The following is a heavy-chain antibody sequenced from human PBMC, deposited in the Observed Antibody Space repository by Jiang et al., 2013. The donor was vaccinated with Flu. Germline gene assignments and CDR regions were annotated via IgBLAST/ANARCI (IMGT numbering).Heavy chain of an antibody. Sequence: GAEVKKPGASARVSCKASGYSFTTYPMHWVRQAPGQRPEWMGWVSGGGGNTKYSQKFQDRVALTRDTSATTAYMELSSLRPEDTAVYYCARAPWSTYYFDSWGQGTLVTVSS. V-gene: IGHV1-3*01. CDR3: ARAPWSTYYFDS. D-gene: IGHD3-16*01. CDR2: VSGGGGNT. CDR1: GYSFTTYP. J-gene: IGHJ4*02.